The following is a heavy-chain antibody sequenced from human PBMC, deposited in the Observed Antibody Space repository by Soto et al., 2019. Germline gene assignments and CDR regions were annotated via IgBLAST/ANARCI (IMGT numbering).Heavy chain of an antibody. D-gene: IGHD3-3*01. CDR1: GGTFSSYA. J-gene: IGHJ6*02. V-gene: IGHV1-69*01. Sequence: QVQLVQSGAEVKKPGSSVKVSCKASGGTFSSYAISWVRQAPGQGLEWMGGIIPIFGTANYAQKFQGRVTITADESTSTAYMELSSLRSEDTAVYYCARHPRYYDFWSGSSYYYYGMDVWGQGTTVTVSS. CDR2: IIPIFGTA. CDR3: ARHPRYYDFWSGSSYYYYGMDV.